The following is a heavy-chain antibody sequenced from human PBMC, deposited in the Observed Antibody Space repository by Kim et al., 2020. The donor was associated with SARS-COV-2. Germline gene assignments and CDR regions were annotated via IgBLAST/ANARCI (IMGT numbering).Heavy chain of an antibody. CDR3: VRGGWYFEY. Sequence: GGSLRLACAASEFAFDDYWMSWVRQAPGKRLEWVANIKQDGSETNYLDSVKGRFTISRDNAKNSLYLQMNTLRAEDTAVYKCVRGGWYFEYWGQGTLVTVSS. CDR1: EFAFDDYW. V-gene: IGHV3-7*01. D-gene: IGHD2-15*01. J-gene: IGHJ4*02. CDR2: IKQDGSET.